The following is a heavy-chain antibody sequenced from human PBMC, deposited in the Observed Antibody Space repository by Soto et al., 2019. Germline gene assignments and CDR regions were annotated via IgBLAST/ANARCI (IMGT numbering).Heavy chain of an antibody. Sequence: GGSLRLSCAASGFTFRNAWRNWVRQAPGKGLEWVSSISSSSSYIYYADSVKGRFTISRDNAKNSLYLQMNSLRAEDTAVYYCAREGWGGYCSSTSCYEGHYYYYMDVWGKGTTVTVSS. V-gene: IGHV3-21*01. CDR1: GFTFRNAW. CDR2: ISSSSSYI. D-gene: IGHD2-2*03. CDR3: AREGWGGYCSSTSCYEGHYYYYMDV. J-gene: IGHJ6*03.